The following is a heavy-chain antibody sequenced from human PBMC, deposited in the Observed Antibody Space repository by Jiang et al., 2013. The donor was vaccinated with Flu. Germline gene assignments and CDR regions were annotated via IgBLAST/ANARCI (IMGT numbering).Heavy chain of an antibody. J-gene: IGHJ4*02. V-gene: IGHV2-26*01. CDR2: IFSNDEK. CDR3: ARMRYECGGDCYWTFDN. D-gene: IGHD2-21*02. Sequence: KPTQTLTLTCSVSGFSLSDPTMGVGWIRQPPGKALELLAHIFSNDEKFHTTSLRRRLSIPKDASRSQVVLTMTKMDPGDTATYFCARMRYECGGDCYWTFDNWGQGTLVSVSP. CDR1: GFSLSDPTMG.